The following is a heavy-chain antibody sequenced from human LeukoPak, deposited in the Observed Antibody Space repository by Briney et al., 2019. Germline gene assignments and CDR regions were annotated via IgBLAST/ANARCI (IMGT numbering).Heavy chain of an antibody. CDR1: GFTFSYYG. D-gene: IGHD7-27*01. J-gene: IGHJ4*02. V-gene: IGHV3-30*02. Sequence: PGGSLRLSCAASGFTFSYYGMHWVRQPPGKGLEWVAFIRYRASDKYYADSVKGRFTISRDNSKNTLYLQMNSLRGEDTAVYYCARVGIGSYYFDYWGLGTLVTVSS. CDR3: ARVGIGSYYFDY. CDR2: IRYRASDK.